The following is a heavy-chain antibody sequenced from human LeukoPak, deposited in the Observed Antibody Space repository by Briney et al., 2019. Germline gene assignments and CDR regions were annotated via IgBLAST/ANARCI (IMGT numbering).Heavy chain of an antibody. CDR2: ISYDGSNK. CDR3: ARDQRQQWAFYYYYYYYMDV. CDR1: GFTFSSYA. Sequence: GGSLRLSCAASGFTFSSYAMHWVRQAPGKGLEWVAVISYDGSNKYYADSVKGRFTISRDNSKNTLYLQMNSLRAEDTAVYYCARDQRQQWAFYYYYYYYMDVWGKGTTVTISS. J-gene: IGHJ6*03. V-gene: IGHV3-30*04. D-gene: IGHD6-19*01.